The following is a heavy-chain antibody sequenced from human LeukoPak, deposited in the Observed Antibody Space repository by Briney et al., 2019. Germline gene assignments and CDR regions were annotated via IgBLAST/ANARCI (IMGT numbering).Heavy chain of an antibody. J-gene: IGHJ6*03. CDR2: LSGTRDSRGA. Sequence: GGSLRLSCAASGFTFSRSAMTWVRQAPGKGLEWVASLSGTRDSRGAIYADSVKGRFTISRDDSKSTLLLRMNRLTAEDTAIYYCAKTRSSSSHYFYFMDVWAKGVTVTVSS. V-gene: IGHV3-23*01. CDR1: GFTFSRSA. D-gene: IGHD6-6*01. CDR3: AKTRSSSSHYFYFMDV.